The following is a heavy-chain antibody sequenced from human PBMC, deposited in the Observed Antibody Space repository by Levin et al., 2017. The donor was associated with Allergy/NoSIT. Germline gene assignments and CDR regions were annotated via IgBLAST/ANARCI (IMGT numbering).Heavy chain of an antibody. Sequence: QSGESLKISCTASGFKFEDYSMHWVRQTSGKGLEWVSGISWNGDSTDYGDSVKGRFTISRDNAKNSLYLEMNSLRGDDTGLYFCARGKIFSGSGSNWFDSWGQGTRVTVSS. CDR3: ARGKIFSGSGSNWFDS. CDR1: GFKFEDYS. V-gene: IGHV3-9*01. D-gene: IGHD1-26*01. J-gene: IGHJ5*01. CDR2: ISWNGDST.